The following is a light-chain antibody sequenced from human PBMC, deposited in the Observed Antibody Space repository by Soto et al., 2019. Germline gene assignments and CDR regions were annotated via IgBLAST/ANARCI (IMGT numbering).Light chain of an antibody. CDR1: TGAVTSGNY. CDR2: NTG. Sequence: QAVVTQEPSLTVSPGGTVTLTCASGTGAVTSGNYPSWFQQKPRQPPRSLIYNTGDKQSWTPARFSGSLLGGKAALTLSGVMLEDEADYYCLLFYGGAHAVFGGGTQLTVL. CDR3: LLFYGGAHAV. J-gene: IGLJ7*01. V-gene: IGLV7-43*01.